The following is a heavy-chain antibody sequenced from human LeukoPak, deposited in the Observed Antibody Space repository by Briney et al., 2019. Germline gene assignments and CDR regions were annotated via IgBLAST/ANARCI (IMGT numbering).Heavy chain of an antibody. J-gene: IGHJ6*02. V-gene: IGHV1-2*02. CDR2: INPNSGGT. Sequence: ASVKVSCKASKYTCTDYYIHWVRQAPGQGLEWMGWINPNSGGTNSAQKFQGRVTMTRDTSISTAYMELSRLRVDDTAVYYCAKERIRVWFEFGYGLDVWGQGTTVTVSS. CDR3: AKERIRVWFEFGYGLDV. CDR1: KYTCTDYY. D-gene: IGHD2/OR15-2a*01.